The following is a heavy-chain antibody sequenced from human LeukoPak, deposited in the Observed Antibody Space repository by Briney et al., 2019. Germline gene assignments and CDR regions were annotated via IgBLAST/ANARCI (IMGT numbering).Heavy chain of an antibody. J-gene: IGHJ3*02. CDR1: GFTVSSNY. CDR2: IYSGGST. D-gene: IGHD3-3*01. Sequence: GGSLRLSCAASGFTVSSNYMTWVRQAPGKGLEWVSVIYSGGSTHCADSVEGRFTISRDISKNTLYLQMNSLRAEDTAVYYCARGKSEGAFDIWGQGTMVTVSS. CDR3: ARGKSEGAFDI. V-gene: IGHV3-53*01.